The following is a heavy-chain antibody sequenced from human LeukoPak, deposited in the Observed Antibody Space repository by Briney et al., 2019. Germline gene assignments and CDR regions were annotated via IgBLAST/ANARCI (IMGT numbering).Heavy chain of an antibody. D-gene: IGHD3-10*01. CDR3: ARRLGGSGSYGAY. CDR2: IYPGDSDT. Sequence: GESLKISCKGSGYNFPNYWIGWVRQMPGKGLEWMGIIYPGDSDTRYSPSFQGQVTISSDRSISTAYLHWSSLKASDTAMYYCARRLGGSGSYGAYWGQGTLVTVSS. CDR1: GYNFPNYW. J-gene: IGHJ4*02. V-gene: IGHV5-51*01.